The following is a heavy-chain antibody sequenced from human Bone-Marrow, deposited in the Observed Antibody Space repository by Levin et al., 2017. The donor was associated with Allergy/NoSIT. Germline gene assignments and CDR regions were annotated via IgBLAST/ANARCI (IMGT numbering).Heavy chain of an antibody. CDR1: GFTVSSNY. D-gene: IGHD2-15*01. CDR3: AREDIRGPIYIIGSYAFDM. Sequence: GESLKISCAASGFTVSSNYMNWVRQAPGKGLEWVSVIHSGGTTYYADSVKGRFTISRDNSKNTLYLQMNSLRAEDTAVYYCAREDIRGPIYIIGSYAFDMWGQGTMVTVSS. V-gene: IGHV3-53*01. CDR2: IHSGGTT. J-gene: IGHJ3*02.